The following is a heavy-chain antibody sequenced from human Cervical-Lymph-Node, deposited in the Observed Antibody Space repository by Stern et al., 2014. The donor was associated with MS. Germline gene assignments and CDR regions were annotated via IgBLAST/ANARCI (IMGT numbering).Heavy chain of an antibody. Sequence: QVQLVESGPGLVKPSGTLSLTCAVSGGSVSSTNWWSWVRQSPGKGLEWIGNIYHSGASNYRPSLRSRVSISLDTSQNHLSLPLTSVTAADTAVYYCARERQQYCNSEGCSYWYFDLWGRGTLVTVSS. V-gene: IGHV4-4*02. CDR1: GGSVSSTNW. D-gene: IGHD2/OR15-2a*01. CDR2: IYHSGAS. CDR3: ARERQQYCNSEGCSYWYFDL. J-gene: IGHJ2*01.